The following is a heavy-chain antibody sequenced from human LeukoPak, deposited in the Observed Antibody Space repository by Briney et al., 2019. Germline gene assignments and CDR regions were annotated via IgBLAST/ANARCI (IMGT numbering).Heavy chain of an antibody. J-gene: IGHJ4*02. CDR3: ASIEMATIIRYN. D-gene: IGHD5-24*01. CDR2: IYYSGST. V-gene: IGHV4-59*01. CDR1: GGSISSYY. Sequence: SETLSLTCTVSGGSISSYYWSWIRQPPGKGLEWIGYIYYSGSTNYNPSLKSRVTISVDPSKNQFSLKLSSVTAADTAVYYCASIEMATIIRYNWGQGTLVTVSS.